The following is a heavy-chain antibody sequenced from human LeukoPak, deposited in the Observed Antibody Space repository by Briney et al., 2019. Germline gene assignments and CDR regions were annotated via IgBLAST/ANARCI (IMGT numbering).Heavy chain of an antibody. CDR2: IYHSGST. Sequence: SETLSLTCAVSGGSISSGGYSWSWIRQPPGEGLEWIGYIYHSGSTYYNPSLKSRVTISVDRSKNQFSLKLSSVTAADTAVYYCARAAVVTPGWFDPWGQGTLVTVSS. J-gene: IGHJ5*02. CDR1: GGSISSGGYS. D-gene: IGHD4-23*01. V-gene: IGHV4-30-2*01. CDR3: ARAAVVTPGWFDP.